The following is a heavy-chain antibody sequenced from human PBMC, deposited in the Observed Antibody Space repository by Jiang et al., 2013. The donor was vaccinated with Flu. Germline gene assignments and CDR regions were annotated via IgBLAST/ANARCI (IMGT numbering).Heavy chain of an antibody. CDR1: GYTFTSYY. V-gene: IGHV1-46*01. D-gene: IGHD2-15*01. CDR2: INPSGGST. J-gene: IGHJ6*02. Sequence: GAEVKKPGASVKVSCKASGYTFTSYYMHWVRQAPGQGLEWMGIINPSGGSTSYAQKFQGRVTMTRDTSTSTVYMELSSLRSEDTAVYYCARDSECSGGSCSPDWYYYYYGMDVWGQGTTVTVSS. CDR3: ARDSECSGGSCSPDWYYYYYGMDV.